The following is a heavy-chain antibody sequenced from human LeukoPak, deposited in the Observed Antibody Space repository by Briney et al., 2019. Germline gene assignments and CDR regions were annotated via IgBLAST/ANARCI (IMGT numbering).Heavy chain of an antibody. Sequence: GGSLRLSCAASGFTFSSYGMHWVRQAPGKGLEWVAFIRYDGSNKYYADSVKGRFTISRGNSKNTLYLQMNSLRAEDTAVYYCAKDPDSSGWYGFDYWGQGTLVTVSS. CDR2: IRYDGSNK. J-gene: IGHJ4*02. CDR1: GFTFSSYG. V-gene: IGHV3-30*02. D-gene: IGHD6-19*01. CDR3: AKDPDSSGWYGFDY.